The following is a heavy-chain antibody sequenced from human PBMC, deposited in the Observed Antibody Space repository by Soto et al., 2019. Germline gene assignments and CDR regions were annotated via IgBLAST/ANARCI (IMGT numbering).Heavy chain of an antibody. J-gene: IGHJ6*02. CDR3: AAGYCSGGSCYATVYGMDV. CDR2: IVVGSGNT. D-gene: IGHD2-15*01. Sequence: SVKVSCKASGFTFTSSAVQWVRQARGQRLEWIGWIVVGSGNTNYAQKFQERVTITRDISTSTAYMELSSLRSEDTAVYYCAAGYCSGGSCYATVYGMDVWGQGTTVTVSS. CDR1: GFTFTSSA. V-gene: IGHV1-58*01.